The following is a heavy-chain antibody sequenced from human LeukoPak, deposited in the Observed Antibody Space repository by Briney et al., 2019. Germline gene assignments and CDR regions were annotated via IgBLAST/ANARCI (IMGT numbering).Heavy chain of an antibody. CDR1: VFTFSSYA. Sequence: AGGSLRLSCAASVFTFSSYAMSWVRQAPGKGLEWVSTITGSGGTTYYADSVKGRFTISRDNSKNTLYPQMNSLRAEDTALYYCARESPVAATGRSWFDSWGQGTLVTVSS. V-gene: IGHV3-23*01. D-gene: IGHD6-13*01. J-gene: IGHJ5*01. CDR3: ARESPVAATGRSWFDS. CDR2: ITGSGGTT.